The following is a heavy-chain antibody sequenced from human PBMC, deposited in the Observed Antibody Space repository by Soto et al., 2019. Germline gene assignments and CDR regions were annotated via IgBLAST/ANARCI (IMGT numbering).Heavy chain of an antibody. D-gene: IGHD1-26*01. Sequence: QVQLVQSGAEVKKPGSSVKVSCKASGGTFSSYAISWVRQAPGQGLEWMGGIIPIFGTANYAQKFQGRVTISDDESTSTAYMQLSSLSDEDTAVYYCARAKSNVVGDTPDSDYWGQGTLVTVSS. V-gene: IGHV1-69*01. CDR1: GGTFSSYA. CDR2: IIPIFGTA. J-gene: IGHJ4*02. CDR3: ARAKSNVVGDTPDSDY.